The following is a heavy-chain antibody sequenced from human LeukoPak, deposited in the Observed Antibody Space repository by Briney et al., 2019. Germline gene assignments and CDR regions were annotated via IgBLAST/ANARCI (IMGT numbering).Heavy chain of an antibody. Sequence: SETLSLTCTVSGGSVTSTSYYWSWIRQPPGKGLEWIGYIYYSGSTNYNPSLKSRITISVDTSKNQFSLKLSSVTAADTAVYYCARSSGYSLGAFDIWGQGTMVTVSS. CDR1: GGSVTSTSYY. V-gene: IGHV4-61*01. CDR2: IYYSGST. CDR3: ARSSGYSLGAFDI. D-gene: IGHD3-22*01. J-gene: IGHJ3*02.